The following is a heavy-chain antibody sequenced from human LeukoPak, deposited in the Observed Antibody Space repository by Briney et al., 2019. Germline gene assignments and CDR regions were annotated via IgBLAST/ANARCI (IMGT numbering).Heavy chain of an antibody. CDR1: GFTFSSYT. D-gene: IGHD3-22*01. V-gene: IGHV3-21*01. CDR3: AKVSAGYYYDSSGYRPLDAFDI. CDR2: ISTSSSYI. Sequence: KSGGSLRLSCAASGFTFSSYTMNWVRQAPGKGLEWVSSISTSSSYIYYADSVKGRFTISRDNAKNSLYLQMNSLRAEDTAVYYCAKVSAGYYYDSSGYRPLDAFDIWGQGTMVTVSS. J-gene: IGHJ3*02.